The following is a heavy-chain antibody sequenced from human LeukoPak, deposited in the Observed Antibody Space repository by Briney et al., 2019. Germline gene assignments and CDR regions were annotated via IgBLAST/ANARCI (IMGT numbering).Heavy chain of an antibody. D-gene: IGHD6-13*01. J-gene: IGHJ4*02. CDR2: INHSGST. CDR3: ARGPIAAAGYFDY. Sequence: SETLSLTCAVYGGSFSGYYWSWIRQPPGKGLERIGEINHSGSTNYNPSLKSRVTISVDTSKNQFSLKLSSVTAADTAVYYCARGPIAAAGYFDYWGQGTLVTVSS. CDR1: GGSFSGYY. V-gene: IGHV4-34*01.